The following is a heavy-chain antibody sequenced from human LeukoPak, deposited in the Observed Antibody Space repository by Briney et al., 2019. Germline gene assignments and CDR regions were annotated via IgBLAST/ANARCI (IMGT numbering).Heavy chain of an antibody. CDR1: GFTFSNYW. D-gene: IGHD3-9*01. CDR3: ARDNYDI. J-gene: IGHJ4*02. V-gene: IGHV3-74*01. CDR2: INSDGSSA. Sequence: GGSLRLSCAASGFTFSNYWMHWVRQAPGKGLVWVSRINSDGSSATYADSVKGRFTISRDNAETTLSLQVNSLRAEDTGVYYCARDNYDIRGQGTLVTVSS.